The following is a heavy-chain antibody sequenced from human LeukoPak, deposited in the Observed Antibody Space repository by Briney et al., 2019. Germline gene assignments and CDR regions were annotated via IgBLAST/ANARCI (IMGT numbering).Heavy chain of an antibody. D-gene: IGHD5-12*01. Sequence: TGGSLRLSCAASGFTFSSNWMTWVRQVPGRGLEWVANISPDGSEKYYADSVKGRFTISRDNSKNTLYLQMNSLRAEDTGVYYCARDRATTAGYFDYWGQGTLVTVSS. J-gene: IGHJ4*02. CDR1: GFTFSSNW. V-gene: IGHV3-7*01. CDR3: ARDRATTAGYFDY. CDR2: ISPDGSEK.